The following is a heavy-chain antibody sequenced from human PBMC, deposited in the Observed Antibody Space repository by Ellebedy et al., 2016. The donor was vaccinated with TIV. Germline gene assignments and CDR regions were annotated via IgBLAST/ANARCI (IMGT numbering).Heavy chain of an antibody. CDR3: AKDRTPGDGYWVFDY. J-gene: IGHJ4*02. Sequence: GESLKISCAASGFTFRGYAMTWVRQAPGKGLEWVSGILANGGNKYYADSVKGRFTISRDNSKSTLDLQMNSLTAEDTAVYYCAKDRTPGDGYWVFDYWGQGALVTVSS. D-gene: IGHD3-22*01. CDR2: ILANGGNK. V-gene: IGHV3-23*01. CDR1: GFTFRGYA.